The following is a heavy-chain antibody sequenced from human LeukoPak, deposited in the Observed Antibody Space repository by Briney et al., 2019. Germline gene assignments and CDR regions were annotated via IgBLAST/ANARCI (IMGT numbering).Heavy chain of an antibody. CDR1: GYTFTSYG. V-gene: IGHV1-18*01. CDR3: ARAPYYYDSSGPRLDY. J-gene: IGHJ4*02. CDR2: ISAYNGNT. D-gene: IGHD3-22*01. Sequence: ASVKVSCKASGYTFTSYGISWVRQAPGQGLEWMGWISAYNGNTNYAQKLQGRVTMTTDTSTSTAYMELGSLRSDDTAVYYCARAPYYYDSSGPRLDYWGQGTLVTVSS.